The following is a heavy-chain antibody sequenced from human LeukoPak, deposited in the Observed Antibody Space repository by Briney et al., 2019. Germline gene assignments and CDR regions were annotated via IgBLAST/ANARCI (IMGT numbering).Heavy chain of an antibody. CDR3: ARKRGVNAFDI. Sequence: TGGSLRLSCAASGFTFSSYAMTWVRQAPGKGLEWVSAITGGGDTTYYADSVKGRFTISRDNSKNTLYLQMNSLRAEDTAVYYCARKRGVNAFDIWGQGTMVTVSS. J-gene: IGHJ3*02. CDR1: GFTFSSYA. CDR2: ITGGGDTT. V-gene: IGHV3-23*01.